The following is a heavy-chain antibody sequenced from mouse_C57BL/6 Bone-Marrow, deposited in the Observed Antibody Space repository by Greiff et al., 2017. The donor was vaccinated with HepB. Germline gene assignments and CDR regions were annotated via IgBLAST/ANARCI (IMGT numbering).Heavy chain of an antibody. Sequence: VQLQQPGAELVRPGASVKLSCTASGFNIKDDYMHWVKQRPEQGLEWIGWIDPENGDTEYASKFQGKATITADTSSNTAYLQLSSLTSEDTAVYYCTGMVTTSAMDYWGQGTSVTVSS. V-gene: IGHV14-4*01. CDR1: GFNIKDDY. D-gene: IGHD2-2*01. J-gene: IGHJ4*01. CDR3: TGMVTTSAMDY. CDR2: IDPENGDT.